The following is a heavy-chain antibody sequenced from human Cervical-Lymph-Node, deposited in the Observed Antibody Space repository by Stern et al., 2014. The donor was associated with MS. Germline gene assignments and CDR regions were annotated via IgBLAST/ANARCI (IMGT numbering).Heavy chain of an antibody. J-gene: IGHJ4*02. CDR1: GYSFTLYW. V-gene: IGHV5-51*01. CDR2: IYPAHSDT. CDR3: AALVRGSYFY. Sequence: MQLVQSGAEMKKPGESLKISCKGSGYSFTLYWIGWGRQMPGKGLEWMEIIYPAHSDTISSQSFQGQVPISANKSISTAYLQWSSLKASDTAMYYCAALVRGSYFYWGQGTLVTVSS. D-gene: IGHD1-26*01.